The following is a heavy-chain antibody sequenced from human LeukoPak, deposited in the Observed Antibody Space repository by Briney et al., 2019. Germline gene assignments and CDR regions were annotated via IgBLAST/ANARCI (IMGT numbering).Heavy chain of an antibody. Sequence: ASVKVSCKASGYTFTGHYMHWVRQAPGQGLECMGWINPKNAGTNFAQRFQGRVTMTRDTSSSTVYMELSRLRSDDTAFYYCARTLYVAAVPGGLDYWGQGTLVTVSS. D-gene: IGHD6-13*01. CDR1: GYTFTGHY. CDR3: ARTLYVAAVPGGLDY. CDR2: INPKNAGT. J-gene: IGHJ4*02. V-gene: IGHV1-2*02.